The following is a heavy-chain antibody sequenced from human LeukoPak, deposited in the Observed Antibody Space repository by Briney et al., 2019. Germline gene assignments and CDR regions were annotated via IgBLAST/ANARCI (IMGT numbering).Heavy chain of an antibody. CDR2: ISANNGKT. CDR3: AKVAGDRMDY. CDR1: GYNFATYG. D-gene: IGHD6-13*01. Sequence: GASVNVSCKASGYNFATYGFCWVRQARGHGLEWMGWISANNGKTAYAQKFQGRVTLTTDTSTTTAYLELRTLRPDDTAVYYCAKVAGDRMDYWGQGTLVTVSS. V-gene: IGHV1-18*01. J-gene: IGHJ4*02.